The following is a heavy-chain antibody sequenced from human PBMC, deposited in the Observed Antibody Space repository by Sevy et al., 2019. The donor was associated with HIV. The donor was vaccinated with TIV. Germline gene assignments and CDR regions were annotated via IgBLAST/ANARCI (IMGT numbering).Heavy chain of an antibody. CDR2: ISGSGGST. Sequence: GGSLRLSCAASGFTFSSYAMSWVRQAPGKGLEWVSAISGSGGSTYYADSVKGRFTISRDNSKNTLYLQMNSLGAEDTAVYYCAKNGGTTKEWERGDYWGQGTLVTVSS. V-gene: IGHV3-23*01. J-gene: IGHJ4*02. D-gene: IGHD1-26*01. CDR3: AKNGGTTKEWERGDY. CDR1: GFTFSSYA.